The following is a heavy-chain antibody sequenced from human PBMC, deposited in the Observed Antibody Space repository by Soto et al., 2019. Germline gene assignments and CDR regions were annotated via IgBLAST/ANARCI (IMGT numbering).Heavy chain of an antibody. CDR3: ARIKGYYYYMDV. CDR2: IYSGGST. J-gene: IGHJ6*03. CDR1: GFTVSSNY. Sequence: GGSLRLSCAASGFTVSSNYMSWVRQAPGKGLEWVSVIYSGGSTYYADSVKGRFTISRDNSKNTLYLQMNSLRAEDTAVYYCARIKGYYYYMDVWGKGTTVTVSS. V-gene: IGHV3-66*01.